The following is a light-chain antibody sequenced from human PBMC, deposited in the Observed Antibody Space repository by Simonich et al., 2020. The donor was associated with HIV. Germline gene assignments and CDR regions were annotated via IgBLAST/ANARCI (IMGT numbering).Light chain of an antibody. Sequence: EIVMTQSPATLSVSPGERATLSCRASQTVSSNLAWYQQKPSQAPGLLIYGASTRATGIPARFSGSGSGTELTLTISSLQSEDFAVYYCQQYNDWPRTFGQGTKVEIK. CDR1: QTVSSN. V-gene: IGKV3-15*01. CDR2: GAS. J-gene: IGKJ1*01. CDR3: QQYNDWPRT.